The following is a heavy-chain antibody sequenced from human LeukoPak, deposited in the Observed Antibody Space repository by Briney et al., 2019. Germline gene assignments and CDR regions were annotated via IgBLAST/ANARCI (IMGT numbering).Heavy chain of an antibody. CDR3: ARVFRSGFTFGGVIAC. CDR2: IYYSGST. V-gene: IGHV4-59*12. CDR1: GGSISSYY. Sequence: SETLSLTCTVSGGSISSYYWSWIRQPPGKGLEWIGYIYYSGSTNYNPSLKSRVTISVDTSKNQFSLKLSSVTAADTAVYYCARVFRSGFTFGGVIACWGQGTLVTVSS. D-gene: IGHD3-16*02. J-gene: IGHJ4*02.